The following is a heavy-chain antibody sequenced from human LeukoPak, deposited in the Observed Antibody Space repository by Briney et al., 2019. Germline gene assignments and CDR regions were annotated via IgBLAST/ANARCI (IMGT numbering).Heavy chain of an antibody. D-gene: IGHD3-10*01. V-gene: IGHV4-59*08. Sequence: SETLSLTCTVSGGSISSYYWSWIRQPPGKGLEWIGYIYYSGSTNYNPSLKSRVTISVDTSKNQFSLKLSSVTAADTAVYYCARATGGSGIINWFDPWGQGTLVTVSS. CDR2: IYYSGST. CDR1: GGSISSYY. CDR3: ARATGGSGIINWFDP. J-gene: IGHJ5*02.